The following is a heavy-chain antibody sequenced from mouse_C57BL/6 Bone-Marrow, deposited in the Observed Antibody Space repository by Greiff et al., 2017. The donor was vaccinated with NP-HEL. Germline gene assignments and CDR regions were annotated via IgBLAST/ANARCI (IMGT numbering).Heavy chain of an antibody. CDR1: GYTFTSYT. Sequence: QVQLKESGAELARPGASVKMSCKASGYTFTSYTMHWVKQRPGQGLEWIGYINPSSGYTKYNQKFKDKATLTADKSSSTAYMQLSSLTSEDSAVYYCARSGSNYVGAMDYWGQGTSVTVAS. D-gene: IGHD2-5*01. CDR3: ARSGSNYVGAMDY. CDR2: INPSSGYT. J-gene: IGHJ4*01. V-gene: IGHV1-4*01.